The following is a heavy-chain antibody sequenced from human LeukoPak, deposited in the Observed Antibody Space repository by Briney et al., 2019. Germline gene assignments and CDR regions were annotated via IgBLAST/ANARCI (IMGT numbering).Heavy chain of an antibody. V-gene: IGHV4-59*08. CDR1: GASISGYY. CDR3: ARIGPSVTTPPPFDY. J-gene: IGHJ4*02. Sequence: SQTLSLTCTVSGASISGYYWSWIRQPPGKGLEWIGYIFYSGNTDYNPSLKSRVTISVDTSKNQFSLKLSSVTAADTAVYYCARIGPSVTTPPPFDYWGQGTLVTVSS. D-gene: IGHD4-17*01. CDR2: IFYSGNT.